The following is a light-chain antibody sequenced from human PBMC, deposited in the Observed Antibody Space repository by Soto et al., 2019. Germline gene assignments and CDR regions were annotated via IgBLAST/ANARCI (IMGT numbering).Light chain of an antibody. J-gene: IGKJ1*01. CDR1: QNVYSNY. CDR3: QQYGSLSWT. Sequence: NVLKKSAGTLSLYPGERATLSCRASQNVYSNYLAWYQQKPGQAPRIIIFGASGRATGIPDRFSGSGSGTDFTLTISRLEPEDFAVYYCQQYGSLSWTFGQGTKVDI. V-gene: IGKV3-20*01. CDR2: GAS.